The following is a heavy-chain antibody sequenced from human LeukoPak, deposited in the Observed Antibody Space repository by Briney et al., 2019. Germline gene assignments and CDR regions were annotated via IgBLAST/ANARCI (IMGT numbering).Heavy chain of an antibody. CDR2: ISSSSDYI. CDR3: ARETTVTSGWFDP. V-gene: IGHV3-21*01. Sequence: GGSLRLSCAASGFTFSTYSMNWVRQAPGKGLEWVSSISSSSDYIYYADSVEGRFTISRDNAKNSLYLQMNSLRAEDTAVYYCARETTVTSGWFDPWGQGTLVTVSS. CDR1: GFTFSTYS. D-gene: IGHD4-17*01. J-gene: IGHJ5*02.